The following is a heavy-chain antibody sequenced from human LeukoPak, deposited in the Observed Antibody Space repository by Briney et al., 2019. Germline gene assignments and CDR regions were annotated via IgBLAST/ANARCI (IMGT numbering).Heavy chain of an antibody. D-gene: IGHD1-26*01. CDR1: GGSFSGYY. Sequence: SETLSLTCAVYGGSFSGYYWSWIRQPPGKGLEWIGEINHSGSTNYNPSLESRVTISVDTSKNQFSLKLSSLTAADTAVYYCARDRVGATAGFDYWGQGTLVTVSS. V-gene: IGHV4-34*01. CDR3: ARDRVGATAGFDY. CDR2: INHSGST. J-gene: IGHJ4*02.